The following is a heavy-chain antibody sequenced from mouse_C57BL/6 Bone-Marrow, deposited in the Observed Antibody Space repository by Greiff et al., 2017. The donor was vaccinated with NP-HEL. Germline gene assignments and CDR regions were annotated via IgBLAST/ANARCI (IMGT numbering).Heavy chain of an antibody. J-gene: IGHJ3*01. Sequence: QVQLQQSGPGLVQPSQSLSITCTVSGFSLTSYGVHWVRQSPGKGLEWLGVIWSGGSTDYNAAFISRLSISKDNSKSQVFFKMNSLQADDTAIYYCASYYSNSGFAYWGQGTLVTVSA. CDR3: ASYYSNSGFAY. CDR2: IWSGGST. CDR1: GFSLTSYG. D-gene: IGHD2-5*01. V-gene: IGHV2-2*01.